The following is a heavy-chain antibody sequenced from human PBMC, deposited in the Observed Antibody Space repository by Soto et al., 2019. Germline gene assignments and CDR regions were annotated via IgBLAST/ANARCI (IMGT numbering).Heavy chain of an antibody. CDR3: ARHDLYDSSGYAYYYYGMDV. J-gene: IGHJ6*02. Sequence: PGESLKICCKGSGYSFTSYWIGWVRQMPGKGLEWMGIIYPGDSDTRYSPSFQGQVTISADKSISTAYLQWSSLKASDTAMYYCARHDLYDSSGYAYYYYGMDVWGQGTTVTVSS. CDR2: IYPGDSDT. CDR1: GYSFTSYW. V-gene: IGHV5-51*01. D-gene: IGHD3-22*01.